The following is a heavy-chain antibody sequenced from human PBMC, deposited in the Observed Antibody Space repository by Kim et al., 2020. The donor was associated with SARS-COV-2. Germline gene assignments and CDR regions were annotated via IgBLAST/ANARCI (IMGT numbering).Heavy chain of an antibody. D-gene: IGHD2-15*01. J-gene: IGHJ4*02. V-gene: IGHV6-1*01. CDR2: TYYRSKWYN. CDR3: ARDSWWTVSPSYYFDY. CDR1: GDSVSSNSAA. Sequence: SQTLSLTCAISGDSVSSNSAAWNWIRQSPSRGLEWLGRTYYRSKWYNDYAVSVKSRITINPDTSKNQFSLQLNFVTPEDTAVYYCARDSWWTVSPSYYFDYWGQGTLVTVSS.